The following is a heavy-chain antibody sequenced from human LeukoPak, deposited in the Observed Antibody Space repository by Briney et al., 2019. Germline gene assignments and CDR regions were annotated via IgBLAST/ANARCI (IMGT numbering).Heavy chain of an antibody. D-gene: IGHD4-23*01. Sequence: SVKVSCKASGGTFSSYTISWVRQAPGQGLEWMGRIIPILGIANYAQKFQGRATITADKSTSTAYMELSSLRSEDTAVYYCARDKDGGKKYYYYYMDVWGKGTTVTVSS. J-gene: IGHJ6*03. CDR2: IIPILGIA. CDR3: ARDKDGGKKYYYYYMDV. V-gene: IGHV1-69*04. CDR1: GGTFSSYT.